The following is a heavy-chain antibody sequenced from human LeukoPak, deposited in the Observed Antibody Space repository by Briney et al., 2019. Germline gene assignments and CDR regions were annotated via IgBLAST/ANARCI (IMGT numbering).Heavy chain of an antibody. Sequence: SVKVSCKASGGTFSSYAISWVRQAPGQGLEWMGGIIPIFGTANYAQKFQGRVTITADKSTSTAYMELSSLRSEDTAVYYCARATSLVVVAAPYYFDYWGQGTLVTVSS. CDR1: GGTFSSYA. CDR2: IIPIFGTA. J-gene: IGHJ4*02. V-gene: IGHV1-69*06. D-gene: IGHD2-15*01. CDR3: ARATSLVVVAAPYYFDY.